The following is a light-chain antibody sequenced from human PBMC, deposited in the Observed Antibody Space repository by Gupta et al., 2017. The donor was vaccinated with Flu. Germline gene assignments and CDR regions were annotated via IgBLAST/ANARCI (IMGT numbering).Light chain of an antibody. J-gene: IGKJ4*01. Sequence: EVVMTQSPATLSVSPGDTVTLSCRASQSLNSNLAWYQQKPGQAPRLLIHGASTRANGIPDRFSGSESGTEFTLTSSRRQSEDFAVYYGQQDNTLITFGGGTKVEIK. CDR2: GAS. CDR1: QSLNSN. V-gene: IGKV3-15*01. CDR3: QQDNTLIT.